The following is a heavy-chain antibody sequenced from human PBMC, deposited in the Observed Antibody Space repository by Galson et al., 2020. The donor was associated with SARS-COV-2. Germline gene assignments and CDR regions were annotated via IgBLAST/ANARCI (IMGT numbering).Heavy chain of an antibody. CDR2: IKSKTDGGTI. Sequence: GASLKISCAASGITFSNAWMSWVRQAPGKGLEWVGRIKSKTDGGTIDYAAPVKGRFTISRDDSKNTLYLQMNSLKIADTGVYFCTTGGAVWGQGTLVTGSS. CDR3: TTGGAV. J-gene: IGHJ4*02. CDR1: GITFSNAW. V-gene: IGHV3-15*01. D-gene: IGHD1-26*01.